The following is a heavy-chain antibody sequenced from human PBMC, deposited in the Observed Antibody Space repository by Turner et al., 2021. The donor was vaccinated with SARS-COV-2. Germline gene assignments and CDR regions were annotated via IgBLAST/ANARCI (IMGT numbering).Heavy chain of an antibody. CDR3: ARSSTSSNRFDY. Sequence: QVQLQESGPGLVKPSQTLSLNCAVSGGSNSSGGYYWSWISQHPGKGLEWIGYNYNSGNTYYTPSLKSRVTISVDSSKNQFSLKLSSVTAADTAVYFCARSSTSSNRFDYWGQGTLVTVSS. D-gene: IGHD6-13*01. V-gene: IGHV4-31*11. J-gene: IGHJ4*02. CDR1: GGSNSSGGYY. CDR2: NYNSGNT.